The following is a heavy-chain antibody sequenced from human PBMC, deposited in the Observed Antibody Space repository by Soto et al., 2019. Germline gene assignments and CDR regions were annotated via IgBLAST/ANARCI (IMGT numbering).Heavy chain of an antibody. CDR2: IIPIFGTA. CDR3: ARVYYDFWSGYYRRPLSYYYYGMDV. V-gene: IGHV1-69*13. CDR1: GGTFSSYA. Sequence: GASVKVSCKASGGTFSSYAISWVRQAPGQGLEWMGGIIPIFGTANYAQKFQGRVTITADESTSTAYMELSSLRSEDTAVYYCARVYYDFWSGYYRRPLSYYYYGMDVWGQGTTVTVSS. D-gene: IGHD3-3*01. J-gene: IGHJ6*02.